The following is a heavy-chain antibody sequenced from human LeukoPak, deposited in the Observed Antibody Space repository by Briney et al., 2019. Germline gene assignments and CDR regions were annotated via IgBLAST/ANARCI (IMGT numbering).Heavy chain of an antibody. CDR1: GGSVSSGSYY. CDR2: IYYSGST. Sequence: KPSETLSLTCTVSGGSVSSGSYYWSWIRQPPGKGLEWIGYIYYSGSTNYNPSLKSRVTISVDTSKNQFSLKLSSVTAADTAVYYCARDPQGGDYYYYGMDVWGKGTTVTVSS. D-gene: IGHD1-26*01. V-gene: IGHV4-61*01. J-gene: IGHJ6*04. CDR3: ARDPQGGDYYYYGMDV.